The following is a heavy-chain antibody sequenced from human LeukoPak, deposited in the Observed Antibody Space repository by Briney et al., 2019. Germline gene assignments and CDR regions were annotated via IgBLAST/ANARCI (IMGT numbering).Heavy chain of an antibody. CDR2: IIPIFGTA. CDR1: GGTFSSYA. D-gene: IGHD3-22*01. J-gene: IGHJ4*02. V-gene: IGHV1-69*13. CDR3: ARDPDRMSSGLFDY. Sequence: SVKVSCKASGGTFSSYAISWVRQAPGQGLEWMGGIIPIFGTANYAQKFQGRVTITADESTSTAYMELSSLRSEDTAVYYCARDPDRMSSGLFDYWGQGTLVTVSS.